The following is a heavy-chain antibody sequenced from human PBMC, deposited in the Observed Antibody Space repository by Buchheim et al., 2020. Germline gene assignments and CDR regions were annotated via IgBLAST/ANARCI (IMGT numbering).Heavy chain of an antibody. D-gene: IGHD6-6*01. V-gene: IGHV3-7*01. CDR1: GFIFSSYW. CDR3: ESQVMAARPPNYYYFYGMDV. J-gene: IGHJ6*02. CDR2: IKQDGSAT. Sequence: EVQLVESGGGLVQPGGSLRLSCAASGFIFSSYWMSWVRQAPGKGLEWVANIKQDGSATYYVDSVKGRFTISRDNAKNSLSFQMNSLRAEDTAVYYCESQVMAARPPNYYYFYGMDVWGQGT.